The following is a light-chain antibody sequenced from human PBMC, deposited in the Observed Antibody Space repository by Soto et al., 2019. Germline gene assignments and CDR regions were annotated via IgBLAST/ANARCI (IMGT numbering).Light chain of an antibody. V-gene: IGLV2-8*01. J-gene: IGLJ2*01. CDR3: SSYAGSNNLV. Sequence: QSALTQPPSASGSPGQSVTISCTGTSSDVGGYNYVSWYKHNPAKAPKLMIYEISKRPSGVPDRFSGSKSGNTASLTVSGLQAEDESDYYCSSYAGSNNLVFGGGTKLTVL. CDR1: SSDVGGYNY. CDR2: EIS.